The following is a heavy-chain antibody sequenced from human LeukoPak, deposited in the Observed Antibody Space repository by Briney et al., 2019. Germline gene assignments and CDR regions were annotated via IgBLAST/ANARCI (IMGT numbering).Heavy chain of an antibody. CDR1: GGSCDDYY. V-gene: IGHV4-34*01. CDR3: ARGRDRSKAGDH. J-gene: IGHJ4*02. D-gene: IGHD5-24*01. CDR2: IHPHGIF. Sequence: SETLSLTCAVYGGSCDDYYCSWIRQPPGKGLEWIGEIHPHGIFYYNSSLMNRVTISIDTSKCQFSLRLTSVTAADTAFYYCARGRDRSKAGDHWGQGSLVTVSS.